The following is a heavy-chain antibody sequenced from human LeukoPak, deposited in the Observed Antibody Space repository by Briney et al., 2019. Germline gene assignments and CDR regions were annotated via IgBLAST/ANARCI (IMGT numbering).Heavy chain of an antibody. Sequence: PGGSLRLSCAASGFTFSNYAMSWVRQAPGKGLEWVSGISGSDGRTYNADSVKGHFTISRDNSKKTLYLQMNSLRAEDTAVYYCAKDVGYNSGWFGFDYWGQGTLVTVSS. CDR3: AKDVGYNSGWFGFDY. CDR2: ISGSDGRT. CDR1: GFTFSNYA. V-gene: IGHV3-23*01. D-gene: IGHD6-13*01. J-gene: IGHJ4*02.